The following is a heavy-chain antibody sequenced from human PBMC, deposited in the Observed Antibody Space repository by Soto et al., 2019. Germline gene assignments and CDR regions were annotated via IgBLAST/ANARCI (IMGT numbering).Heavy chain of an antibody. J-gene: IGHJ4*02. CDR3: ARATFSPVAGSLQFDY. CDR1: GYTFTGYY. CDR2: INPNSGGT. V-gene: IGHV1-2*04. Sequence: ASVKVSWKASGYTFTGYYVHWVRQDPGQGLEWMGWINPNSGGTNYAQKFQGWVTMTRDTSISTAYMELSRLRADDTAVYSCARATFSPVAGSLQFDYWGQGTLVTVSS. D-gene: IGHD6-19*01.